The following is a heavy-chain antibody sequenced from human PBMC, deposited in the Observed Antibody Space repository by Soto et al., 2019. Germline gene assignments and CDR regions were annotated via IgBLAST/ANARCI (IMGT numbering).Heavy chain of an antibody. J-gene: IGHJ4*02. V-gene: IGHV3-21*01. CDR3: GKDCGSGDGFEY. Sequence: DVQLLESGGGLVKPGGSLRLSCETSGFNFSDYSMNWVRQAPGEGLEWVAFISSSSSFIYYADSVQGLFSVSSDNARNLMYLELTSLRVEGTAICYCGKDCGSGDGFEYGGQGILVAVTS. D-gene: IGHD3-10*01. CDR2: ISSSSSFI. CDR1: GFNFSDYS.